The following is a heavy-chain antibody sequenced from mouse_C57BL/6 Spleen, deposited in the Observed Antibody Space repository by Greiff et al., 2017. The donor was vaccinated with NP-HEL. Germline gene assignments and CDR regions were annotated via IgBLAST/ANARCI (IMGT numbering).Heavy chain of an antibody. CDR3: ARSIYDGYYGAY. CDR1: GYSFTGYF. J-gene: IGHJ3*01. Sequence: EVQLVESGPELVKPGDSVKISCKASGYSFTGYFMNWVMQSHGKSLEWIGRINPYNGDTFYNQKFKGKATLTVDKSSSTAHMELRSLTSEDSAVYYCARSIYDGYYGAYWGQGTLVTVSA. CDR2: INPYNGDT. V-gene: IGHV1-20*01. D-gene: IGHD2-3*01.